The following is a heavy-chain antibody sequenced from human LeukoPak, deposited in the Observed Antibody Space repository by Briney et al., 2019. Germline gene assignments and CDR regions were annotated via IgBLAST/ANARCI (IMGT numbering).Heavy chain of an antibody. Sequence: GESLRLSCAASGFTFSSYSMNWVRQAPGKGLEWVSSISSSSSYIYYADSVKGRFTISRDNAKNSLYLQMNSLRAEDTAVYYCARVVAVAGGDYWGQGTLVTVSS. D-gene: IGHD6-19*01. CDR3: ARVVAVAGGDY. CDR2: ISSSSSYI. J-gene: IGHJ4*02. CDR1: GFTFSSYS. V-gene: IGHV3-21*01.